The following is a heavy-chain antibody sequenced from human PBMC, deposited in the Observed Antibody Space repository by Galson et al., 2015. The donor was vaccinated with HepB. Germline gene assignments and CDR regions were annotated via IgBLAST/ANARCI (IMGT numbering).Heavy chain of an antibody. Sequence: SLRLSCAASGFTFSSYTMNWVRPAPGKGLESVSYISSTGTTMYYADSAKGRFTISRDNAQNSLYLQLNSLRDEDTAVYYCARVYSGSGSSSAYWYFDLWGRGARVTVSS. V-gene: IGHV3-48*02. D-gene: IGHD3-10*01. CDR2: ISSTGTTM. CDR3: ARVYSGSGSSSAYWYFDL. J-gene: IGHJ2*01. CDR1: GFTFSSYT.